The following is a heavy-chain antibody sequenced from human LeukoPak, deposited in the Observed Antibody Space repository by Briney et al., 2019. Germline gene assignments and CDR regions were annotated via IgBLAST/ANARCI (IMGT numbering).Heavy chain of an antibody. J-gene: IGHJ5*02. CDR2: ISYDGSNK. CDR1: GFTFSSYA. D-gene: IGHD1-1*01. CDR3: ARDVWKGWFDP. Sequence: GGSLRLSCAASGFTFSSYAMHWVRQAPGKGLEWVAVISYDGSNKYYADSVKGRFTISRDNSKNTLYLQMNSLRAEDTAVYYCARDVWKGWFDPWGQGTLVTVSS. V-gene: IGHV3-30-3*01.